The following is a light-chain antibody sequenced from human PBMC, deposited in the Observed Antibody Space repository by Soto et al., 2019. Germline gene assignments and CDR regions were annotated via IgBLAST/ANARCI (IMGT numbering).Light chain of an antibody. CDR1: SSNIGSNT. V-gene: IGLV1-44*01. CDR3: AAWDDSLNGPL. J-gene: IGLJ3*02. Sequence: QSVLTQPPSASGTPGQRVTISCSGSSSNIGSNTVNWYQQLPGTAPTLLIYSNNQRPSGVPDRFSGSKSGTSASLAVNGLQSEDAADYYCAAWDDSLNGPLFGGGTKLTV. CDR2: SNN.